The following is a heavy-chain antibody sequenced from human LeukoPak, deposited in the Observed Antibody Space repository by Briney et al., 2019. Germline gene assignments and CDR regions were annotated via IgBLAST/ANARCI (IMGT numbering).Heavy chain of an antibody. J-gene: IGHJ4*02. CDR2: MNPNSGNT. V-gene: IGHV1-8*03. D-gene: IGHD6-19*01. CDR3: ARLIAVAGPTYFDY. Sequence: AASVKVSCKASGYTFTSYDINWVRQATGQGLEWMGWMNPNSGNTGYAQKFQGRVTITRNTSISTAYMELSSLRSEDTAVYYCARLIAVAGPTYFDYWGQGTLVTVSS. CDR1: GYTFTSYD.